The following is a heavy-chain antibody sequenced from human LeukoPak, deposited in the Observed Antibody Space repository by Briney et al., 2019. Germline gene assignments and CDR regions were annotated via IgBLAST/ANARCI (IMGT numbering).Heavy chain of an antibody. Sequence: GASVKVSCKASDYTFITYDFTWVRQAPGQGLEWMGWISAYNGNTNYAQKLQGRVTMTTDTSTCTAYMELRSLRSDDTAVYYCARDGIAARPLYWYFDPWGRGTLVTVSS. CDR3: ARDGIAARPLYWYFDP. D-gene: IGHD6-6*01. V-gene: IGHV1-18*01. CDR1: DYTFITYD. CDR2: ISAYNGNT. J-gene: IGHJ2*01.